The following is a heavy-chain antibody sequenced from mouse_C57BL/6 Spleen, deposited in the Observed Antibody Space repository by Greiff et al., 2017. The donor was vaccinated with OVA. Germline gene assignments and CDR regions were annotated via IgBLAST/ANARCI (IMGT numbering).Heavy chain of an antibody. D-gene: IGHD1-1*01. Sequence: EVKLMESGPGLVKPSQSLSLTCSVTGYSITSGYYWYWIRQFPGNKLEWMGYISYDGSNNYNPSLKNRISITRDTSKNQFFLKLNSVTTEDTATYYCAILITTVVAEGFAYWGQGTLVTVSA. CDR3: AILITTVVAEGFAY. J-gene: IGHJ3*01. CDR2: ISYDGSN. V-gene: IGHV3-6*01. CDR1: GYSITSGYY.